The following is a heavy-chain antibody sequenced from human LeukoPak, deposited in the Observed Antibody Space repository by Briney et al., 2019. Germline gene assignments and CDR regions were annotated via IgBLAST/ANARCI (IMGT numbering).Heavy chain of an antibody. V-gene: IGHV4-59*01. D-gene: IGHD3-22*01. CDR1: GRFISSYY. CDR2: IYYGGST. Sequence: SETLSLTCTVSGRFISSYYWGWLRQPPGKGREWLVYIYYGGSTNSQPSRRSRATISVDTSKTQFFLKLSSGTAAATAVYYCGRGFGYHWGQGTLVTVSS. J-gene: IGHJ4*02. CDR3: GRGFGYH.